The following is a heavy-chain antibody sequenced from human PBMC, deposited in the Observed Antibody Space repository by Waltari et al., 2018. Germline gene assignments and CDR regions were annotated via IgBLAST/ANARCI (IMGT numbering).Heavy chain of an antibody. V-gene: IGHV6-1*01. CDR1: GYSVSSSGAA. J-gene: IGHJ3*02. Sequence: QVQLQQSGPGLVKPSQTLSLTCSISGYSVSSSGAAWNWIRQSPSRGLEWLGRAYYRSKWSNDYAVSVKSRITINPDTSKNQFSLQLHSVTPDDTAVYYCASGRDSAFDIWGQGTIVTVSS. CDR3: ASGRDSAFDI. D-gene: IGHD3-10*01. CDR2: AYYRSKWSN.